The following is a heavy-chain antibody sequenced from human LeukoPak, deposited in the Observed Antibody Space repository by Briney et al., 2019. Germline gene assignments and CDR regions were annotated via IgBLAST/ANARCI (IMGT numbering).Heavy chain of an antibody. V-gene: IGHV1-2*02. CDR3: ARDYALLWFGELFYPGDY. J-gene: IGHJ4*02. D-gene: IGHD3-10*01. Sequence: GASVKVSCKASGYTFTGYYMYWVRQAPGQGLEWMGWINPNSGGTNYAQKFQGRVTMTRDTSISTAYMELSRLRSDDTAVYYCARDYALLWFGELFYPGDYWGQGTLVTVSS. CDR1: GYTFTGYY. CDR2: INPNSGGT.